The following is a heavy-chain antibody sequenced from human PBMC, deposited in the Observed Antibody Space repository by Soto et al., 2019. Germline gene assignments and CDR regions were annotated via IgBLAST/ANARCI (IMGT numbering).Heavy chain of an antibody. CDR3: ARGTSGWYDP. J-gene: IGHJ5*02. V-gene: IGHV1-8*01. D-gene: IGHD6-19*01. CDR1: GYTFTSYD. CDR2: MIPSSGNT. Sequence: QVQLVQSGAEVKKPGASVKVACKASGYTFTSYDSNWVRQAPGQGLEWMGWMIPSSGNTVYAQNFQGRVTMTRNTSINAAYMELSSLTSEDTAVYYCARGTSGWYDPWGQGTLVTVSA.